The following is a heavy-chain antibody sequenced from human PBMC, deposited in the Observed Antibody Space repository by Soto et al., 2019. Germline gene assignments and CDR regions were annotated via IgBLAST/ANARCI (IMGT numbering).Heavy chain of an antibody. CDR1: GGSISSGGYY. J-gene: IGHJ6*02. V-gene: IGHV4-31*03. Sequence: QVQLQESGPGLAKPSQTLSLTCTVSGGSISSGGYYWSWIRQHPGKGLEWIGYIYYSGSTYYNPSLKSRVTISVDTSKNQFSLKLSSVTAADTAVYYCARDRGGSDYYYYYGMDVWGQGTTVTVSS. CDR3: ARDRGGSDYYYYYGMDV. CDR2: IYYSGST. D-gene: IGHD1-26*01.